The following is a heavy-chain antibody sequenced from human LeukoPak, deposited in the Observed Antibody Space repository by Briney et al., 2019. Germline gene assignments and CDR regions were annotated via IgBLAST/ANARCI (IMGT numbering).Heavy chain of an antibody. CDR2: IYYSGST. CDR1: GGSISSDY. J-gene: IGHJ4*02. CDR3: ARVSLVRGAPDYYFDY. V-gene: IGHV4-59*01. Sequence: SETLSLTCTVSGGSISSDYWSWIRQPPGKGLEWIGYIYYSGSTNYNPSLKSRVTISVDTSKTHFSLKLSSVTAADTAVYYCARVSLVRGAPDYYFDYWGQGTLVTVSS. D-gene: IGHD3-10*01.